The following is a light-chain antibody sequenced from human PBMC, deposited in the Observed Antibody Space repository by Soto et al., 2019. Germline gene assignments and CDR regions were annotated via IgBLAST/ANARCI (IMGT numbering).Light chain of an antibody. Sequence: EIVLTQSPGTLSLSPGERATLSCRASQSVTSSYLAWYQQTPGQAPRLLIYGASIRATGIPDRFSGSGSGTDFTLIISRLEPEDFAVYYCQQYSNSPRTFGQGTKVDIK. CDR3: QQYSNSPRT. CDR1: QSVTSSY. J-gene: IGKJ1*01. CDR2: GAS. V-gene: IGKV3-20*01.